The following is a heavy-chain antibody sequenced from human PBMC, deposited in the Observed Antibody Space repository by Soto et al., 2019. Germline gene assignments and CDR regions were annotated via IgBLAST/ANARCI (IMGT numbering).Heavy chain of an antibody. V-gene: IGHV1-18*01. CDR1: GYTFAIYA. CDR3: ARDPPPPDY. CDR2: ISAYNGNT. Sequence: RASVKVSCKASGYTFAIYAISWMRQAPGQGLEWMGWISAYNGNTNYAQKLQGRVTMTTDTSTSTAYMELRSLRSDDTAVYYCARDPPPPDYWGQGTLVTVSS. J-gene: IGHJ4*02.